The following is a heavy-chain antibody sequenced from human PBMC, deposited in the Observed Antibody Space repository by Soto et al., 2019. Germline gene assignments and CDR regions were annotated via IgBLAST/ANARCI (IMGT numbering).Heavy chain of an antibody. V-gene: IGHV3-7*01. J-gene: IGHJ3*02. CDR2: IKQDGSEK. D-gene: IGHD6-19*01. CDR1: GFTLSSYW. CDR3: ARDLWYSSGWYDAYDI. Sequence: PGGSLRVCCAASGFTLSSYWMRWVRQAPGKGLEWVANIKQDGSEKYYVDSVKGRFTISRDNAKNSLYLQMNSLRAEDTAVYYCARDLWYSSGWYDAYDIWGQGTMVIGS.